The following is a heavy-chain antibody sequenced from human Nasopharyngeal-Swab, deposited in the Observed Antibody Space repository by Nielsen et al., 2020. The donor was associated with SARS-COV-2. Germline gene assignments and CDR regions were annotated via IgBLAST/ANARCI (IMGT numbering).Heavy chain of an antibody. CDR1: GFTFSSYW. CDR2: IKQDGSEK. Sequence: LSLTCAASGFTFSSYWMSWVRQAPGKGLEWVANIKQDGSEKYYVDSVKGRFTISRDNAKNSLYLQMNSLRAEDTAVYYCARDEGGGGSCYDCYYYYGMDVWGQGTTVTVSS. D-gene: IGHD2-15*01. J-gene: IGHJ6*02. CDR3: ARDEGGGGSCYDCYYYYGMDV. V-gene: IGHV3-7*03.